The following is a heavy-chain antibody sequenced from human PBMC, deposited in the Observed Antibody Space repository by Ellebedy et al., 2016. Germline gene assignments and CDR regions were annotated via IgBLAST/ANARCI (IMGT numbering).Heavy chain of an antibody. CDR3: ARGNYYDSSGYGA. Sequence: SETLSLTCAVYGGSFSGYYWSWIRQPPGKGLEWIGEINHSGSTNYNPFLKSRVTISVDTSKNQFSLKLSDVTAADTAVYYWARGNYYDSSGYGAWGQGTLVTVSS. J-gene: IGHJ5*02. V-gene: IGHV4-34*01. CDR2: INHSGST. D-gene: IGHD3-22*01. CDR1: GGSFSGYY.